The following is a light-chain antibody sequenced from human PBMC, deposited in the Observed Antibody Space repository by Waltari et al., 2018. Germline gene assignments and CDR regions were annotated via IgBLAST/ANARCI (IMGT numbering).Light chain of an antibody. CDR3: QQASRGPLT. CDR2: FAS. CDR1: QSTGRY. J-gene: IGKJ1*01. V-gene: IGKV1-39*01. Sequence: DLQLIQEPSSLSVSIGDRVTITCPESQSTGRYLSWDQQKSGRAPKLLISFASSLESGVPSRFCGTGSGSDFTLTINSLQPEDIGTYYCQQASRGPLTFGQGT.